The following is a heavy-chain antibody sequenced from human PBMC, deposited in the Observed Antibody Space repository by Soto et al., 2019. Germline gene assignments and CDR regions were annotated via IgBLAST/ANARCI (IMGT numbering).Heavy chain of an antibody. CDR3: ERHQGIAANIDY. CDR1: GFTFINYS. D-gene: IGHD6-13*01. J-gene: IGHJ4*02. V-gene: IGHV3-21*01. CDR2: ISYSNSDI. Sequence: PGGSLRLSCAASGFTFINYSMNSVRQAPGKGLEWVSSISYSNSDIYYADSVKGRFTISRDNANNSLFLQMNSLRAEDTAAYYSERHQGIAANIDYWGQGALVTVSS.